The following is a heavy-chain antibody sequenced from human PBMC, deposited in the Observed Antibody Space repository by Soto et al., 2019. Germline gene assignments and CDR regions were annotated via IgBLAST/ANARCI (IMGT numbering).Heavy chain of an antibody. CDR3: ARERSAAGTGWFDP. V-gene: IGHV1-8*01. CDR1: GYTFTSYD. Sequence: QVQLVQSGAEVKKPGASVKVSCKASGYTFTSYDINWVRQATGQGLEWMGWMNPNSGNTGYAQKLQGRVTMTRNTSISTAYLDLSSLRSEATAVYYCARERSAAGTGWFDPWGQGTLVTVSS. J-gene: IGHJ5*02. D-gene: IGHD6-13*01. CDR2: MNPNSGNT.